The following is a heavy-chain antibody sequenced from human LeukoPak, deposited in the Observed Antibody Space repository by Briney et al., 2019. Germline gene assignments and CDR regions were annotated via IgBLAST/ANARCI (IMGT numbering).Heavy chain of an antibody. CDR3: AKGSATGYFDY. Sequence: GGSLRLSCAASGFTFSDYYMSWIRQAPGKGLEWVSYISSSGSTIYYADSVKGRFTISRDNSKNTLYLQLNSLRAEDTAEYYCAKGSATGYFDYWGQGTLVTVST. D-gene: IGHD3-10*01. CDR1: GFTFSDYY. CDR2: ISSSGSTI. V-gene: IGHV3-11*01. J-gene: IGHJ4*02.